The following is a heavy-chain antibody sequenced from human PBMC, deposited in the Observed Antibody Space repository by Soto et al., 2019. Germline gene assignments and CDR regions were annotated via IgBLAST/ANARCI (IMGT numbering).Heavy chain of an antibody. CDR1: GGSISSSSYY. Sequence: SETLSLTCTASGGSISSSSYYWGWIRQPPGKGLEWIGSIYYSGSTYYNPSLKSRVTISVDTSKNQFSLKLSSVTAADSAVYYCALRYCSGGSCDAIFLDYYYGMDVWDQGTTVTVSS. V-gene: IGHV4-39*01. CDR2: IYYSGST. J-gene: IGHJ6*02. CDR3: ALRYCSGGSCDAIFLDYYYGMDV. D-gene: IGHD2-15*01.